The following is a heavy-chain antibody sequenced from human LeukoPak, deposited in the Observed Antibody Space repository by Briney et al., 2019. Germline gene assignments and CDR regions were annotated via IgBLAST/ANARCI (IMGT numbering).Heavy chain of an antibody. Sequence: GGSLRLSCAASGFTFPNYWMTWVRQAPGKGLEWVAHINQDGSDKNYVDSVRGRFTASRDNAKNSLYLQMNSLRAEDTAVYYCARDSGNSGYDFNDYWGQGPWSPSPQ. CDR1: GFTFPNYW. CDR3: ARDSGNSGYDFNDY. CDR2: INQDGSDK. D-gene: IGHD5-12*01. V-gene: IGHV3-7*01. J-gene: IGHJ4*02.